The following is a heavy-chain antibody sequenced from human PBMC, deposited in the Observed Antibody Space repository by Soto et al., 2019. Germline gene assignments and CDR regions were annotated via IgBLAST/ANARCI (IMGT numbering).Heavy chain of an antibody. CDR3: AKWRHDCSDGRFDYYYYGMDI. CDR2: MNHNSGNT. V-gene: IGHV1-8*01. CDR1: GYTFTSYD. Sequence: QVQLVQSGAEVKKPGASVQVSCKASGYTFTSYDINWVRQATGQGLEWMGWMNHNSGNTGYAQKLQGRVNMTRNTSGITAYMELSNLRSEDTAVSYCAKWRHDCSDGRFDYYYYGMDIWDQGTTVTVSS. D-gene: IGHD2-15*01. J-gene: IGHJ6*02.